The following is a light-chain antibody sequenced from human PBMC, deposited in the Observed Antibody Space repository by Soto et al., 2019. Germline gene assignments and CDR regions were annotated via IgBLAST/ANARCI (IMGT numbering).Light chain of an antibody. CDR3: QQYNSYSLT. CDR2: GAS. CDR1: QSVTSR. Sequence: DIQMTQSPSTLSASVGDRVTITCRASQSVTSRLAWYQQKPGKAPKLLIYGASNLESGVQSRFSGSGSGTEFTLTISSLQPDDFATYYCQQYNSYSLTFGGGTTVEIK. V-gene: IGKV1-5*01. J-gene: IGKJ4*01.